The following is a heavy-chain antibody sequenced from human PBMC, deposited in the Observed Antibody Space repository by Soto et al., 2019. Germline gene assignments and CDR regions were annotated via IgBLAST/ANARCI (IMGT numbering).Heavy chain of an antibody. V-gene: IGHV4-59*01. CDR3: ARGHRAMEYYYYYGMDV. D-gene: IGHD5-18*01. CDR1: GGSIGSSF. J-gene: IGHJ6*02. CDR2: ISYSGST. Sequence: SETLSLTCSVSGGSIGSSFWSWIRQPPGKELEWIGYISYSGSTTYNPSLKSRITLSVDTSKNQFSLRVASVTAADTAVYYCARGHRAMEYYYYYGMDVWGQGTTVTVSS.